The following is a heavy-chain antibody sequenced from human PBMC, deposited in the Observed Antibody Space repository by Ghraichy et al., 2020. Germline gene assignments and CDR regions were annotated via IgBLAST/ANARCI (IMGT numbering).Heavy chain of an antibody. CDR2: INHSGST. CDR1: GGSFSGYY. V-gene: IGHV4-34*01. D-gene: IGHD1-26*01. CDR3: ARGGPQATTKSMDV. J-gene: IGHJ6*02. Sequence: SETLSLTCAVYGGSFSGYYWSWIRQPPGKGLEWIGEINHSGSTNYNPSLKSRVTISVDTSKNQFSLKLSSVTAADTAVYYCARGGPQATTKSMDVWGQGTTVTVSS.